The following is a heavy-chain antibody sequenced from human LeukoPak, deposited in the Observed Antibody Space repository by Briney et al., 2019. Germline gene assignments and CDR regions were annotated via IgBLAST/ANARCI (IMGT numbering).Heavy chain of an antibody. J-gene: IGHJ6*02. CDR3: AREDVGMDV. Sequence: GGSLRLSCEGSGFMFQDYGIHWVRQAPGKGLEWVALVSWDIISTYYGDSVKGRFTISRDNAKNSLYLQMNSLRAEDTAVYYCAREDVGMDVWGQGTTVTVSS. D-gene: IGHD1-26*01. V-gene: IGHV3-43D*03. CDR2: VSWDIIST. CDR1: GFMFQDYG.